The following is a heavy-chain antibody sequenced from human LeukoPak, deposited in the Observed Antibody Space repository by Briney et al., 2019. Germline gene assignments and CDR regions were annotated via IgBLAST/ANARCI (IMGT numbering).Heavy chain of an antibody. D-gene: IGHD3-10*01. J-gene: IGHJ3*02. CDR1: GGSISSYY. CDR3: ARNYYNDAFDI. V-gene: IGHV4-59*01. CDR2: IYYSGST. Sequence: SETLSLTRTVSGGSISSYYWSWIRQPPGKGLEWIGYIYYSGSTNYNPSLKSRVTISVGTSKNQFSLKLSSVTAADTAVYYCARNYYNDAFDIWGQGTMVTVSS.